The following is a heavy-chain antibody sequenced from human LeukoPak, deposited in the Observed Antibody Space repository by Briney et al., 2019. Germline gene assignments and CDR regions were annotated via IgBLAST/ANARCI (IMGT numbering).Heavy chain of an antibody. D-gene: IGHD6-13*01. CDR2: INPSGGST. V-gene: IGHV1-46*01. Sequence: ASVKVSRKASGYTFTSYYMHWVRQAPGQGLEWMGIINPSGGSTSYAQKFQGRVTMTRDMSTSTVYMELSSLRSEDTAVYYCARGIAAAGTRWDWFDPWGQGTLVTVSS. CDR1: GYTFTSYY. J-gene: IGHJ5*02. CDR3: ARGIAAAGTRWDWFDP.